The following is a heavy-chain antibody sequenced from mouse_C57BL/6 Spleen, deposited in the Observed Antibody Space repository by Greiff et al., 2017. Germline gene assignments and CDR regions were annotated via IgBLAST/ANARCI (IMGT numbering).Heavy chain of an antibody. J-gene: IGHJ1*03. CDR3: SRSEKYYYGSSSYWYFDV. CDR1: GYTFTSSW. D-gene: IGHD1-1*01. V-gene: IGHV1-53*01. CDR2: INPSNGGT. Sequence: QVQLQQPGTELVKPGASVKLSCKASGYTFTSSWMHWVKQRPGQGLEWIGNINPSNGGTNYNEKLKSKATLTVDKSSSTADMQLSSLTSEDSAVYYCSRSEKYYYGSSSYWYFDVWGTGTTVTVSS.